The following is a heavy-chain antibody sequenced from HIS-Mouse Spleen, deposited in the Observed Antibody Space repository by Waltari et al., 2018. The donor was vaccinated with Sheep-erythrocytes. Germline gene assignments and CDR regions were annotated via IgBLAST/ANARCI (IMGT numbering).Heavy chain of an antibody. Sequence: QVQLVESGGGVVQPGRSLRLSCAASGLTFSRYGMHWVRRAPGKGLEWVAVISYDGSNKYYADSVKGRFTISRDNSKNTLYLQMNSLRAEDTAVYYCAKVRTVNYWYFDLWGRGTLVTVSS. V-gene: IGHV3-30*18. CDR1: GLTFSRYG. J-gene: IGHJ2*01. D-gene: IGHD1-1*01. CDR3: AKVRTVNYWYFDL. CDR2: ISYDGSNK.